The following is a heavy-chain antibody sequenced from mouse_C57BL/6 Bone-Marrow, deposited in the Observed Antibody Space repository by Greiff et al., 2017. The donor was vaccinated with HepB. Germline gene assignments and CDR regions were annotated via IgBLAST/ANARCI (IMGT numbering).Heavy chain of an antibody. D-gene: IGHD1-1*01. CDR2: IYPGDGDT. J-gene: IGHJ1*03. CDR3: ARRYGSSYVEWYFDV. CDR1: GYAFSSYW. Sequence: QVQLQQSGAELVKPGASVKISCKASGYAFSSYWMNWVKQRPGKGLEWIGQIYPGDGDTNYNGKFKGKATLTADKSSGTAYMQLSSLTSEDSAVYFCARRYGSSYVEWYFDVWGTGTTVTVSS. V-gene: IGHV1-80*01.